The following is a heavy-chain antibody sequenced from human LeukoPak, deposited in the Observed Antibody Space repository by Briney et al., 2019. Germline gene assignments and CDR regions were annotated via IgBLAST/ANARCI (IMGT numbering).Heavy chain of an antibody. CDR1: GFTFSSYA. V-gene: IGHV3-23*01. CDR3: AKDISYDSSGYGFDY. CDR2: ISGSGGST. J-gene: IGHJ4*02. Sequence: GGSLRLSCAASGFTFSSYAMSWVRQAPGKGLEWVSAISGSGGSTYYADSVKGRFTISRDNSKNTLYLQMNSLRAEDTAVYYCAKDISYDSSGYGFDYWGQGTLVTVSS. D-gene: IGHD3-22*01.